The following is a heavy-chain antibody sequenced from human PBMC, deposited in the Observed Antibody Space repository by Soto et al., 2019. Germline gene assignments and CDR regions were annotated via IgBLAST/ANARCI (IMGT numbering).Heavy chain of an antibody. CDR1: CGSSSTSSYY. CDR3: ACIFSGGYGYGFYSYGMDV. J-gene: IGHJ6*02. CDR2: IYYSGST. D-gene: IGHD5-18*01. V-gene: IGHV4-39*01. Sequence: AETLSLSCTVACGSSSTSSYYWGWIRQPPGKGLEWIGSIYYSGSTYYNPSLKSRVTISVDTSKNQFSLKLSSVTAADTAVYYCACIFSGGYGYGFYSYGMDVWGQGTTVTVS.